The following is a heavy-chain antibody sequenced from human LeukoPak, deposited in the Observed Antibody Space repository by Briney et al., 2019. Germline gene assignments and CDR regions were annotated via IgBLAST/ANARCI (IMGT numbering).Heavy chain of an antibody. D-gene: IGHD4-17*01. CDR2: IYPVDSDT. CDR3: TRARYYGDTYYFDY. J-gene: IGHJ4*02. V-gene: IGHV5-51*01. Sequence: GESLKISCKGSGNSFTNYWIAWVRQMPGKGLEWMGIIYPVDSDTRYSPSFQGQVTISADKSISTAYLQWSSLKASDTAMYYCTRARYYGDTYYFDYWGQGTLVTVST. CDR1: GNSFTNYW.